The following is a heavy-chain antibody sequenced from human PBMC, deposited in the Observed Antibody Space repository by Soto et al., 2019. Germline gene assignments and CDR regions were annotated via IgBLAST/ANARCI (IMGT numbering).Heavy chain of an antibody. D-gene: IGHD3-10*01. V-gene: IGHV3-21*01. CDR2: ISSSSSYI. J-gene: IGHJ6*02. CDR1: GFTFSSYS. CDR3: ARDQGGSGSYYMPYYYYGMDV. Sequence: GGTLRLSCAASGFTFSSYSMNWVRQAPGKGLEWVSSISSSSSYIYYADSVKGRFTITRDNAKNSLYLQMNSLRAEDTAVYYCARDQGGSGSYYMPYYYYGMDVWGQGTTVTVSS.